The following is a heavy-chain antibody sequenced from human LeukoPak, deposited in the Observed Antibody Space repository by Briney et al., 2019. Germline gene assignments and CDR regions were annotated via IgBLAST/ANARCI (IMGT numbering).Heavy chain of an antibody. CDR2: ISYDGSNK. V-gene: IGHV3-30*18. Sequence: PGGSLRLSCAASGFTFSSYGMHWVRQAPGKGLEWVAVISYDGSNKYYADSVKGRFTISRDNSKNTLYLQMNSLRAEDTAVYYCAKWAGNDPVDYWGQGTLVTVSS. CDR3: AKWAGNDPVDY. D-gene: IGHD1-1*01. CDR1: GFTFSSYG. J-gene: IGHJ4*02.